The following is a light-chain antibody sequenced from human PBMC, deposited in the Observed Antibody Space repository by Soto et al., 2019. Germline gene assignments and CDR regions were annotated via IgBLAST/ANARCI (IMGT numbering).Light chain of an antibody. CDR3: QQYGSSPRT. V-gene: IGKV3-11*01. Sequence: EIVLPQSPATVSLSPGERATLSCRASQSLSSYLAWYQQKPGQAPRLLIYDASNRANGIPARFTGSGSGTDFTLTISRLEPEDFAVYYCQQYGSSPRTFGQGTKVDI. CDR2: DAS. J-gene: IGKJ1*01. CDR1: QSLSSY.